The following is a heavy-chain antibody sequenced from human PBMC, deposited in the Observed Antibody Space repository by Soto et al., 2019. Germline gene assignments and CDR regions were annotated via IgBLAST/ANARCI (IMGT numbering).Heavy chain of an antibody. CDR3: ARDRGWLQPNWFDP. V-gene: IGHV3-21*01. CDR1: GFTFSSYS. CDR2: ISSSSSYI. Sequence: PGGSLRLSCAASGFTFSSYSMNLVRQAQGKGLEWVSSISSSSSYIYYADSVKGRFTISRDNAKNSLYLQMNSLRAEDTAVYYCARDRGWLQPNWFDPWGQGTLVTVSS. J-gene: IGHJ5*02. D-gene: IGHD3-10*01.